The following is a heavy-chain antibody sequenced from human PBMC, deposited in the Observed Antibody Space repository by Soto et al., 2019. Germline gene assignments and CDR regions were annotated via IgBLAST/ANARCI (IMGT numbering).Heavy chain of an antibody. D-gene: IGHD2-8*01. J-gene: IGHJ4*02. CDR3: ARSGAYCTSITCLFDSF. CDR1: GYTFTSYG. V-gene: IGHV1-18*01. CDR2: ISAYNGDT. Sequence: QAQLVQSGGEVKKPGASVKVSCRASGYTFTSYGYAWVRQAPGQGLEWMGWISAYNGDTNYAQKFQDRVTLTTDTSTPTAHMELRNLGSDDTAVYYCARSGAYCTSITCLFDSFWGLGTLVTVS.